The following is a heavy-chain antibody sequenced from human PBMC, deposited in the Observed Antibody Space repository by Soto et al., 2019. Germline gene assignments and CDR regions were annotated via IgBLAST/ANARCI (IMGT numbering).Heavy chain of an antibody. CDR1: GFTFDDYT. J-gene: IGHJ4*02. V-gene: IGHV3-43*01. D-gene: IGHD3-10*01. CDR2: ISWDGGST. CDR3: AKDMSRVQSLWFGDKLGSCFDY. Sequence: GGSLRLSCAASGFTFDDYTMHWVRQAPGKGLEWVSLISWDGGSTYYADSVKGRFTISRDNSKNSLYVQMNSLRTEDTALYYCAKDMSRVQSLWFGDKLGSCFDYWGQGTLVTVSS.